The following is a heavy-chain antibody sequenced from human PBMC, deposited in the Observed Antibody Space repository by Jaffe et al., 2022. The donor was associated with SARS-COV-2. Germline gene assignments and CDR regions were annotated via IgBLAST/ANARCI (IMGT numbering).Heavy chain of an antibody. J-gene: IGHJ6*02. Sequence: QVQLVESGGGVVQPGRSLRLSCAASGFTFSSYGMHWVRQAPGKGLEWVAVISYDGSNKYYADSVKGRFTISRDNSKNTLYLQMNSLRAEDTAVYYCAKDGGSGYEDYYYYGMDVWGQGTTVTVSS. D-gene: IGHD5-12*01. CDR3: AKDGGSGYEDYYYYGMDV. CDR1: GFTFSSYG. V-gene: IGHV3-30*18. CDR2: ISYDGSNK.